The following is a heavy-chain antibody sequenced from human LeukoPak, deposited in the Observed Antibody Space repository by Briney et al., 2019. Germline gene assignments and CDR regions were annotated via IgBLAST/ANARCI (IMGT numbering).Heavy chain of an antibody. Sequence: GGSLRLSCAASGFTFRSFSMNWVRQAPGKGLEWVSYIISSGTTIYYADSVKGRFTISRDNAKNSLYLQMNSLRAEDTAVYYCARVYCSGGSCYPHADWGQGTLVTVSS. CDR2: IISSGTTI. D-gene: IGHD2-15*01. CDR1: GFTFRSFS. J-gene: IGHJ4*02. V-gene: IGHV3-48*04. CDR3: ARVYCSGGSCYPHAD.